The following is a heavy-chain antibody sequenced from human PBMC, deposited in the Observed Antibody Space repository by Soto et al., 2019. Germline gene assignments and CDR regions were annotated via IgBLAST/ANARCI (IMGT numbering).Heavy chain of an antibody. J-gene: IGHJ6*02. D-gene: IGHD3-10*01. V-gene: IGHV4-61*03. Sequence: SETLSLTCAVSGGSISSGGYYWSWIRQPPGKGLEWIGYIHHSGSTSYNPSLKSRVTMSVDTSKNHFSLKVNSVTAADTALYYCARQGFGQLHGLVDVWGPGTTVTVSS. CDR3: ARQGFGQLHGLVDV. CDR1: GGSISSGGYY. CDR2: IHHSGST.